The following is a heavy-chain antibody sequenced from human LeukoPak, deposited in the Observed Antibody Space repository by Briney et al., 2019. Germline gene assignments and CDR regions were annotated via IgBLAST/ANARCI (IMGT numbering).Heavy chain of an antibody. D-gene: IGHD5-12*01. Sequence: GGSLRLSCAASGFTFSSYAMHWVRQAPGKGLEYVSAISSNGGSTYYANSVKGRFTISRDNSKNTLYLQMGSLRAEDMAVYYCARGGYDVARPFDYWGQGTLVTVSS. V-gene: IGHV3-64*01. CDR2: ISSNGGST. CDR1: GFTFSSYA. CDR3: ARGGYDVARPFDY. J-gene: IGHJ4*02.